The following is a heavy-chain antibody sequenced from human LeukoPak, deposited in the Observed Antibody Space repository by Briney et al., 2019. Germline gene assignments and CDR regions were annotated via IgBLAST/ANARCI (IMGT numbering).Heavy chain of an antibody. D-gene: IGHD3-22*01. CDR1: GYTFTSYD. Sequence: ASVKVSCKASGYTFTSYDINWVRQATGQGLEWMGWMNPNSGNTGYAQKFQGRVTMTTDTSTSTAYMELRSLRSDDTAVYYCARDESGYYYFGVLDYWGQGTLVTVSS. CDR2: MNPNSGNT. V-gene: IGHV1-8*01. CDR3: ARDESGYYYFGVLDY. J-gene: IGHJ4*02.